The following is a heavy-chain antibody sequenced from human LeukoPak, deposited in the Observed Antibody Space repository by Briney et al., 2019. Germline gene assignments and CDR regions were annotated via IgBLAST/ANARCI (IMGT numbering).Heavy chain of an antibody. CDR3: ARTHERDLDY. CDR1: GFTFSAYH. V-gene: IGHV3-48*01. Sequence: PGGSLRLSCAASGFTFSAYHMNWVRQAPGKGLEWVSYISIISSTIYYADSVKGRFTISRDDAKNSVYLQMNSLRADDTAVSYCARTHERDLDYWGQGTLVTGSS. J-gene: IGHJ4*02. CDR2: ISIISSTI.